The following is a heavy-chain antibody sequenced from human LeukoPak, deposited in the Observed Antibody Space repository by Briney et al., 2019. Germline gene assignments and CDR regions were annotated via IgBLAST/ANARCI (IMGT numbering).Heavy chain of an antibody. J-gene: IGHJ4*02. CDR1: GFTFSSYG. CDR3: AKGRTYCSGTSCYFFDF. D-gene: IGHD2-15*01. Sequence: PGGSLRLSCAASGFTFSSYGMSWVRQAPGKGLESVSGISGSGGSTDYADSVKGRFTISRDNSKKTVYLQMNSLRAEDTAIYYCAKGRTYCSGTSCYFFDFWGQGTLVTVSS. CDR2: ISGSGGST. V-gene: IGHV3-23*01.